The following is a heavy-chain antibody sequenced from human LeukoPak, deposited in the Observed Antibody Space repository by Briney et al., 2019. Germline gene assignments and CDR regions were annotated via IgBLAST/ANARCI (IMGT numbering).Heavy chain of an antibody. CDR3: AKDDDILTDGGWDY. D-gene: IGHD3-9*01. CDR2: IWYDGSNQ. J-gene: IGHJ4*02. V-gene: IGHV3-33*06. CDR1: GFTFRSHG. Sequence: GRSLRLSCAASGFTFRSHGMHWVRQAPGKGLEWVAVIWYDGSNQYYADSVKGRFTISRDNSKNTLYLQMNSLRAEDTAVYYCAKDDDILTDGGWDYWGQGTLVTVSS.